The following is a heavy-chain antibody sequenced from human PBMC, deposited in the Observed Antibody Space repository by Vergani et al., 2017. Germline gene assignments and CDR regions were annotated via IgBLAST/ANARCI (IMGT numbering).Heavy chain of an antibody. V-gene: IGHV4-59*01. D-gene: IGHD1-1*01. Sequence: QVQLQESGPGLVKPSGTLSLTCAVSGGSISSYYWSWIRQPPGKGLEWIGYIYYSGSTNYNPSLKSRVTISVDTSKNQFSLKLSSVTAADTAVYYCASTTGTPHPDYYYYGMDVWGQGTTVTVSS. CDR3: ASTTGTPHPDYYYYGMDV. J-gene: IGHJ6*02. CDR1: GGSISSYY. CDR2: IYYSGST.